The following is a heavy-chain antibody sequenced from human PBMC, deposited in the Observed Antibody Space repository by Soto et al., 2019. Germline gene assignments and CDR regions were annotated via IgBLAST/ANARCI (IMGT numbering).Heavy chain of an antibody. V-gene: IGHV4-59*01. CDR2: IYYTGST. CDR1: GGSISSYY. CDR3: ARDYYGSGNYDH. J-gene: IGHJ5*02. D-gene: IGHD3-10*01. Sequence: PSETLSLTCTVSGGSISSYYCSWIRQPPGKGVEWIGHIYYTGSTNYNPSLKSRVTMSVDTAKNQFSLRLSSVTTADTAVYFCARDYYGSGNYDHWGQGTLVTVSS.